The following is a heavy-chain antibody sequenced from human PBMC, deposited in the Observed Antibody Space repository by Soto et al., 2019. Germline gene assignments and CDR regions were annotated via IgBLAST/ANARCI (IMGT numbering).Heavy chain of an antibody. V-gene: IGHV4-34*01. D-gene: IGHD6-19*01. J-gene: IGHJ4*02. CDR2: INHSGST. CDR3: ARGPISSSGWCLDY. Sequence: SETLSLTCAVYGGSFSGYYWSWIRQPPGKGLEWIGEINHSGSTNYNPSLKSRVTISVDTSKNQFSLKLSSVTAADTAVYYCARGPISSSGWCLDYWGQGTLVTVSS. CDR1: GGSFSGYY.